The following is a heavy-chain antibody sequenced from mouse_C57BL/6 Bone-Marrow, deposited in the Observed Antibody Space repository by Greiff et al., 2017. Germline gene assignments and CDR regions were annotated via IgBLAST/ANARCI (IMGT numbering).Heavy chain of an antibody. V-gene: IGHV1-64*01. J-gene: IGHJ2*01. CDR1: GYTFTSYW. CDR3: ARTPRGLYYFDY. Sequence: LQQPGAELVKPGASVKLSCKASGYTFTSYWMHWVKQRPGQGLEWIGMIHPNSGSTNYNEKFKSKATLTVDKSSSTAYMQLSSLTSEDSAVYYCARTPRGLYYFDYWGQGTTLTVSS. D-gene: IGHD3-3*01. CDR2: IHPNSGST.